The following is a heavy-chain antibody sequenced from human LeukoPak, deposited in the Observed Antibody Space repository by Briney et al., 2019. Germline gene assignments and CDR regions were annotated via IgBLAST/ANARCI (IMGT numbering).Heavy chain of an antibody. J-gene: IGHJ4*02. CDR1: GYTFTSYD. D-gene: IGHD3-22*01. CDR3: AIPHYDRSGYPIAYFDY. Sequence: ASVKVSCKASGYTFTSYDINWVRQATGQGLEWMGWMNPNSGNTGYAQKFQGRVTMTRNTSISTAYMELSSLRSEDTAVYYCAIPHYDRSGYPIAYFDYWGQGTLVTVSS. CDR2: MNPNSGNT. V-gene: IGHV1-8*01.